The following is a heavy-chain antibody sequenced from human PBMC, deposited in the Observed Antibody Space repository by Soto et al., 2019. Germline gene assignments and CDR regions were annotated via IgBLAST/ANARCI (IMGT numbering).Heavy chain of an antibody. CDR3: ARSGITMVRGVLPLFWFDP. D-gene: IGHD3-10*01. CDR1: GFTVSSNY. CDR2: IYSGGST. J-gene: IGHJ5*02. Sequence: GGSLRLSCAASGFTVSSNYMSWVRQAPGKGLEWVSVIYSGGSTYYADSVKGRFTISRDNSKNTLYLQMNSLRAEDTAVYYCARSGITMVRGVLPLFWFDPWGQGTLVTVSS. V-gene: IGHV3-66*01.